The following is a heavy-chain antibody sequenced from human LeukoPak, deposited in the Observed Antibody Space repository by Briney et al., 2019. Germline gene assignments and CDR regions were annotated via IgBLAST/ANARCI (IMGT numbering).Heavy chain of an antibody. CDR3: AREGLDI. V-gene: IGHV1-8*03. J-gene: IGHJ3*02. D-gene: IGHD2-21*01. CDR2: MNPSSGKT. CDR1: GYTFSGYD. Sequence: ASVKVSFKASGYTFSGYDINWVRQATGQGLEWMGFMNPSSGKTVYAQKFQGRVTITSDTSITTGYMELTSLTSEDTAVYYCAREGLDIWGQGTMVTVS.